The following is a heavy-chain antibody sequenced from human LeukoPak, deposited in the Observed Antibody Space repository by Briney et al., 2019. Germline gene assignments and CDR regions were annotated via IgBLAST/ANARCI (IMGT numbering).Heavy chain of an antibody. J-gene: IGHJ5*02. Sequence: PSETLSLTCTVSGGSINSHFCSWIRQPAGKGLEWIGRVSTSGETNFNPSLKSRITMSADTSKSQFSLKLSSVTAADTAVYYCAKGDIVVGGGRNWFDPWGQGTLVIVSS. D-gene: IGHD2-15*01. CDR3: AKGDIVVGGGRNWFDP. CDR1: GGSINSHF. V-gene: IGHV4-4*07. CDR2: VSTSGET.